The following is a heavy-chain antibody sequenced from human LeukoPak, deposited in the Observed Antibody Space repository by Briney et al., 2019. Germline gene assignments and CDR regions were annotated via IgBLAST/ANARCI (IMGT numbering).Heavy chain of an antibody. CDR3: AREEAIVATMLGTDY. CDR2: IFYSGST. J-gene: IGHJ4*02. Sequence: SETLSLTCTVSGGSISSYYWNWLRQSPGKGLEWIGYIFYSGSTNYNPSLKSRVTISIDTPKNQFSLTLRSVTAADTAVYYCAREEAIVATMLGTDYWGQGTLVTVSS. D-gene: IGHD5-12*01. CDR1: GGSISSYY. V-gene: IGHV4-59*01.